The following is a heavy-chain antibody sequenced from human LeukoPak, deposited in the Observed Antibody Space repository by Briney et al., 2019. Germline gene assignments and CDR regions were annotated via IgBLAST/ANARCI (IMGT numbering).Heavy chain of an antibody. Sequence: PGGSLRLSCAASGFTFSSYGMHWVRQAPGKGLEWVAVIWYDGSNKYYADSVKGRFTISRDNSKNTLYLQMNSLRAEDTAVYYCARDQACSGSSCYLHYYYYNGMDVWGQGTTVTVSS. CDR3: ARDQACSGSSCYLHYYYYNGMDV. CDR2: IWYDGSNK. J-gene: IGHJ6*02. CDR1: GFTFSSYG. D-gene: IGHD2-2*01. V-gene: IGHV3-33*01.